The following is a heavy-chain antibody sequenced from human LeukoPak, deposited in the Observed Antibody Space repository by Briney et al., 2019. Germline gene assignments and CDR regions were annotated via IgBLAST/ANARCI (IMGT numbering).Heavy chain of an antibody. J-gene: IGHJ1*01. CDR1: GFTFTDYY. CDR3: ARDGHYDILTGYFQD. V-gene: IGHV3-11*01. CDR2: ITNSGTTI. D-gene: IGHD3-9*01. Sequence: GGSLRLSCAASGFTFTDYYMSWIRQAPGKGLEWVSYITNSGTTIYYADSVKGRFTITRDNAKNSLYLQMNSLRAEDTAVYYCARDGHYDILTGYFQDWGQGTLVTVSS.